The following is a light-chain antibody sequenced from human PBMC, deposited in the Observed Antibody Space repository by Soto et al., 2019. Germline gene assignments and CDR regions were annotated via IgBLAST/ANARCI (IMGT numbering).Light chain of an antibody. Sequence: ESVLTQSPVTVSLSPGERLTLSCRASQSVSSSIAWYQHKPGQAPRLLIYGVSNRATGIPARFSGSGSGTDFTLTISRLEPEDFAVYYCHQYGSSPRTFGQGTKVDI. V-gene: IGKV3-20*01. CDR2: GVS. CDR1: QSVSSS. J-gene: IGKJ1*01. CDR3: HQYGSSPRT.